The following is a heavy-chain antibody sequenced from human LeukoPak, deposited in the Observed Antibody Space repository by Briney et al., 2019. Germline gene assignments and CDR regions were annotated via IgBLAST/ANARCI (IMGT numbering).Heavy chain of an antibody. CDR3: TRHLPWFDP. CDR2: IRSKANSYAT. J-gene: IGHJ5*02. Sequence: GGSLRLSCAASGFTFSGSAMHWVRQASGKGLEWVGRIRSKANSYATAYAASVKGRFTISRDDSKNTAYLQMKSLKTEDTAVYYCTRHLPWFDPWGQGTLVTVSS. CDR1: GFTFSGSA. V-gene: IGHV3-73*01.